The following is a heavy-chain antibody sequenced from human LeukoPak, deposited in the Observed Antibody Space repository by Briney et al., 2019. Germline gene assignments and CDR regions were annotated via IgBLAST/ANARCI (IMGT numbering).Heavy chain of an antibody. J-gene: IGHJ4*02. CDR3: ARDPENYPFDY. V-gene: IGHV3-7*01. D-gene: IGHD1-14*01. Sequence: PGGSLGLSCAASGFTFSSYWMNWARQAPGKGLEWVASINHNGNVNYYVDSVKGRFTISRDNAKNTLYLQMNSLRAEDTAVYYCARDPENYPFDYWGQGTLVTVSS. CDR2: INHNGNVN. CDR1: GFTFSSYW.